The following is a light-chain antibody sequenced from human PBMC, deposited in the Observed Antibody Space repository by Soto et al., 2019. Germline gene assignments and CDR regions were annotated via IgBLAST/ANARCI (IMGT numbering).Light chain of an antibody. CDR3: QQYHSIHWA. CDR2: WAS. J-gene: IGKJ1*01. V-gene: IGKV4-1*01. Sequence: DNELTQIPESLAVSLGDRANIKCKSSQSVLYSSNNDSYLTWYQQKPGQSTKVLIYWASTRASGVPDRFSGSGSGTDFTLTISSMQPEEVAVYYCQQYHSIHWAVGQGTKVDIK. CDR1: QSVLYSSNNDSY.